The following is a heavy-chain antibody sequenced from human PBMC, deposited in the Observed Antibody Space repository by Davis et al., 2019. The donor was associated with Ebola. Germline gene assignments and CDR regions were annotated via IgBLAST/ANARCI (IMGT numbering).Heavy chain of an antibody. CDR3: ASRRTAMVTRTDAFDI. D-gene: IGHD5-18*01. V-gene: IGHV1-2*02. CDR2: INPNSGGT. Sequence: ASVKVSCKASGYTFSGYYMHWVRQAPGQGLEWMGWINPNSGGTNYAQKFQGRVTMTRDTSISTAYMELSRLTSDDTAVYYCASRRTAMVTRTDAFDIWGQGTMVTVSS. J-gene: IGHJ3*02. CDR1: GYTFSGYY.